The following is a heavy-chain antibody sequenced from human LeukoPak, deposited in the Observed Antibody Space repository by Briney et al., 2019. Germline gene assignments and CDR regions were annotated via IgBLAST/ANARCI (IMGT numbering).Heavy chain of an antibody. D-gene: IGHD3-10*01. CDR1: GFTFSTYG. CDR2: IRYDGGNK. J-gene: IGHJ6*03. CDR3: AKGRGNYYYYMDV. V-gene: IGHV3-30*02. Sequence: PGGSLRLSCAASGFTFSTYGMNWVRQAPGKGLDWVAYIRYDGGNKYYADSVKGRFTISRDNSKNTLYLQMNRLRAEDTAVYYCAKGRGNYYYYMDVWGKGTTVTVSS.